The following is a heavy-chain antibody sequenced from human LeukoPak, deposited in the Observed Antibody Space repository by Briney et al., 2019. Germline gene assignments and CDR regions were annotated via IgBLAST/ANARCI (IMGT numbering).Heavy chain of an antibody. Sequence: ASVKVSCKASGYTFTSYYMHWVRQAPGRGLEWMGIINPSGGSTSYAQKFQGRVTMTRDTSTSTVYMELSSLRSEDTAVYYCARDWGYYYDSSGYYPDDAFDIWGQGTMVTVSS. CDR3: ARDWGYYYDSSGYYPDDAFDI. CDR1: GYTFTSYY. CDR2: INPSGGST. J-gene: IGHJ3*02. V-gene: IGHV1-46*01. D-gene: IGHD3-22*01.